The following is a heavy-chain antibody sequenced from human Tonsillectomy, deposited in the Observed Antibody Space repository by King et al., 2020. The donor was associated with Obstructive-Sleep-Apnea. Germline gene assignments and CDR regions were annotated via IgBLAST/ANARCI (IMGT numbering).Heavy chain of an antibody. CDR1: GYTFSTYD. CDR2: INPNSGNT. J-gene: IGHJ5*02. D-gene: IGHD6-13*01. Sequence: QLVQSGAEVKKPGASVKVSCKASGYTFSTYDINWVRQATGQGLECMGWINPNSGNTGYAQKFQGRVTMTRNTSVSTAYTELSSRSSEDTDLYYCARRSSLQYICFDAWGQGTLVTVSS. CDR3: ARRSSLQYICFDA. V-gene: IGHV1-8*01.